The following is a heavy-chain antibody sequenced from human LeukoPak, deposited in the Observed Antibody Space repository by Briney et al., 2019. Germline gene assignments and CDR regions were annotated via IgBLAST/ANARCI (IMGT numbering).Heavy chain of an antibody. V-gene: IGHV1-46*01. J-gene: IGHJ6*03. D-gene: IGHD3-10*01. CDR3: ARGVAPRYYYGSGSHRGYYMDV. Sequence: GASVKVSCKASGYTFTSYYMHWVRQAPGQGLEWMGIINPSGGSTSYAQKFQGRVTMTRDMSTSTVYMELSSLRSEDTAVYYCARGVAPRYYYGSGSHRGYYMDVWGKGTTVTVSS. CDR2: INPSGGST. CDR1: GYTFTSYY.